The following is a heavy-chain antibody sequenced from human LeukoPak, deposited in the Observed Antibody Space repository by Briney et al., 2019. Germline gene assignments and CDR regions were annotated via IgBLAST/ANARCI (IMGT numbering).Heavy chain of an antibody. CDR3: AADSSGYYYYFQH. D-gene: IGHD3-22*01. Sequence: SETLSLTCAVYGGSFSGYYWSWIRQPPGKGLEWIGEINHSGGTNYNPSLKSRVTISVDTSKNQFSLKLSSVTAADTAVYYCAADSSGYYYYFQHWGQGTLVTVSS. V-gene: IGHV4-34*01. CDR2: INHSGGT. J-gene: IGHJ1*01. CDR1: GGSFSGYY.